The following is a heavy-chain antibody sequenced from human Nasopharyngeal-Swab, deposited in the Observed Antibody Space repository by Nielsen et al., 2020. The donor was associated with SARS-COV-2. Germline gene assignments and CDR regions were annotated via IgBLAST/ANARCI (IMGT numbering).Heavy chain of an antibody. CDR3: ARDSYTGPDY. V-gene: IGHV3-7*01. D-gene: IGHD2-2*02. CDR2: INGDGSVE. J-gene: IGHJ4*02. Sequence: GESLKISCVVSGFTFGSSWMTWVRQAPGKGLEWLANINGDGSVENYVDSVKGRFTISRDNSKNSLYLQMNSLRVEDTAIYYCARDSYTGPDYWGQGTLVTVSS. CDR1: GFTFGSSW.